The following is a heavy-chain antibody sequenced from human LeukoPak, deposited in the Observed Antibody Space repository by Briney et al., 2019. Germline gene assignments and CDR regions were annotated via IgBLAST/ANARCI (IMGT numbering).Heavy chain of an antibody. CDR1: GFTFSSYW. CDR2: IKQDGSEK. V-gene: IGHV3-7*01. Sequence: AGGSLRLSCAASGFTFSSYWMSWVRQAPGKGLEWVANIKQDGSEKYYVDSVKGRFTISRDNAKNSLYLQMNSLRAEDTAVYYCARGGYYDYVWGSYRPYYFDYWGQGTLVTVSS. D-gene: IGHD3-16*02. J-gene: IGHJ4*02. CDR3: ARGGYYDYVWGSYRPYYFDY.